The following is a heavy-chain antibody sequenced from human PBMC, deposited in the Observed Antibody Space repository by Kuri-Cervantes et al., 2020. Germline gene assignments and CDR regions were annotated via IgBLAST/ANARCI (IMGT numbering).Heavy chain of an antibody. J-gene: IGHJ4*02. CDR1: GYTFTSYA. CDR3: ASGGTGGWNNYFDY. V-gene: IGHV1-58*02. Sequence: SAKVSCKASGYTFTSYAMHWVRQAPGQRLEWMGWIVVGSGNTNYAQKFQERITITRDMSTSTAYMELSSLRSEDTAVYYCASGGTGGWNNYFDYWGQGTLVTVSS. D-gene: IGHD6-19*01. CDR2: IVVGSGNT.